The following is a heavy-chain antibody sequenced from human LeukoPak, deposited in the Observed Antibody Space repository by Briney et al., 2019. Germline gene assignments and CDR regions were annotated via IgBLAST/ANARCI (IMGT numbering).Heavy chain of an antibody. CDR2: IYTSGST. V-gene: IGHV4-4*07. J-gene: IGHJ4*02. Sequence: SETLSLTCTVSGGSISGYYWSGLRQPAGKGVEWIGRIYTSGSTNYNTPLKRGITMSVDSSRNQFSLKLRSVTAADAAVYYCARSHPYGSGTPRPFAYWGQGTLVTVSS. D-gene: IGHD3-10*01. CDR3: ARSHPYGSGTPRPFAY. CDR1: GGSISGYY.